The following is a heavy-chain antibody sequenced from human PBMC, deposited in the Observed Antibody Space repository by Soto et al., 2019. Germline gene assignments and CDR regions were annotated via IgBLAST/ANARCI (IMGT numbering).Heavy chain of an antibody. CDR3: ARVVITAYGVFDY. J-gene: IGHJ4*02. Sequence: QVQLVQSGAEVKKPGASVKVSCKASGYTFTSYGISWVRQAPGQGLEWMGWITYNGDTNYAQTLQGRVTMTTDTSTSTAYMELRSLTSDDTAVYYCARVVITAYGVFDYWGQGTLVTVSS. CDR2: ITYNGDT. CDR1: GYTFTSYG. V-gene: IGHV1-18*01. D-gene: IGHD3-16*01.